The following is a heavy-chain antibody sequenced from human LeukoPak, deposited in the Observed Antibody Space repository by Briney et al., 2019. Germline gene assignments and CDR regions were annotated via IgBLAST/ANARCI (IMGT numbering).Heavy chain of an antibody. V-gene: IGHV3-30*02. CDR3: ARGGGYVEY. D-gene: IGHD2-15*01. J-gene: IGHJ4*02. CDR2: IRYDGSSK. Sequence: GGSLRLSCAASGFIFSSYGMHWVRQAPGKGLEWVAFIRYDGSSKYYADSVKGRFTISRDNSKNTLYLQMNGLRAEDTAVYYCARGGGYVEYWGQGTLVTVSS. CDR1: GFIFSSYG.